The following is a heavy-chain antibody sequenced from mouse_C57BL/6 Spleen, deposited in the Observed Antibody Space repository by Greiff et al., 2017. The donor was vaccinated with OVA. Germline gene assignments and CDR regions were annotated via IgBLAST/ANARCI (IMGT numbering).Heavy chain of an antibody. D-gene: IGHD1-1*01. CDR3: ASYYYAYYYAMDY. CDR2: INPNYGTT. J-gene: IGHJ4*01. V-gene: IGHV1-39*01. CDR1: GYSFTDYN. Sequence: EVQLQQSGPELVKPGASVKISCKASGYSFTDYNMNWVKQSHGKSLEWIGVINPNYGTTSYNQKFKGKATLTVDQSSSTAYMQLNSLTSEDSAVDYCASYYYAYYYAMDYWGQGTSATVSS.